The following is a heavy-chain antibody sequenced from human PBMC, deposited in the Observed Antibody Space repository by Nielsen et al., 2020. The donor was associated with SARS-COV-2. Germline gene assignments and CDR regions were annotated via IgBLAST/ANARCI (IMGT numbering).Heavy chain of an antibody. J-gene: IGHJ4*02. CDR3: AREMGGSSRHFDY. CDR2: IGSDESIT. V-gene: IGHV3-74*01. D-gene: IGHD6-13*01. Sequence: GESLKISCAASGFTFSSSWMHWVHQAPGKGLVWVSRIGSDESITNYVDSVKGRFTISRDNAKNTLCLQMNSLRAEDTAVYYCAREMGGSSRHFDYWGQGTLVTVSS. CDR1: GFTFSSSW.